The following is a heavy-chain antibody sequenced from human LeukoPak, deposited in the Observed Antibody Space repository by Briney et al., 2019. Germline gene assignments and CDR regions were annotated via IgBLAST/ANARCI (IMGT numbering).Heavy chain of an antibody. V-gene: IGHV3-23*01. Sequence: GGSLRLSCAASGFTFSSYAMSWVRQPPGKGLEWVSAITGSGGWALYADSVKGRFSISRDNSKNTLYLQMNSLRAEDTAVYYCAKDGISSGYGGKVVDYWGQGTLVTVSS. J-gene: IGHJ4*02. CDR3: AKDGISSGYGGKVVDY. CDR2: ITGSGGWA. CDR1: GFTFSSYA. D-gene: IGHD4-23*01.